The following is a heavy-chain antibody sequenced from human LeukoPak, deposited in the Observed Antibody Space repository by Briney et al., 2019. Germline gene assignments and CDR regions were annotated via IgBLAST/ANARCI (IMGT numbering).Heavy chain of an antibody. CDR1: GFTFSTYA. Sequence: PGRSLRLSCAASGFTFSTYAMPWVRQAPGKGLEWVAVISYDGSSKYYADSVNGRFTISRDNSKNTLYLQMNSLRAEDTAVYYCARDSGRREDSWGQGTLVTVSS. J-gene: IGHJ4*02. CDR3: ARDSGRREDS. V-gene: IGHV3-30*04. CDR2: ISYDGSSK. D-gene: IGHD1-26*01.